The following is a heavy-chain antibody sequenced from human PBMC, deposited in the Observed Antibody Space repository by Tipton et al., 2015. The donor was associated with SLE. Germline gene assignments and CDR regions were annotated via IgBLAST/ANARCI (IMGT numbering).Heavy chain of an antibody. CDR2: IHYSGNT. J-gene: IGHJ4*02. D-gene: IGHD2-2*01. CDR3: VRSYQGMD. V-gene: IGHV4-38-2*01. CDR1: YFSITTLYY. Sequence: TLSLTCDVSYFSITTLYYWGWIRQSPGKGLEWIGYIHYSGNTDYNPSLKSRVTISADTSKSQFSLTLNFVTAADTAVYYCVRSYQGMDWGQGTLVTVSS.